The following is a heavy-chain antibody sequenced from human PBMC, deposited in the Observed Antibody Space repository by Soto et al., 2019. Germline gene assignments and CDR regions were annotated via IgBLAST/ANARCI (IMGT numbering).Heavy chain of an antibody. J-gene: IGHJ4*02. Sequence: EVQLLESGGGLVQPGGSLRLSCAASGFTFSSYAMSWVRQAPGKGLEWVSAISGSGGSTYYADSVKGRFTISRDNSKNTLYLQINSLRAEDTAVYYCANQRGLWFGELWSYWGQGTLVTVSS. V-gene: IGHV3-23*01. CDR2: ISGSGGST. D-gene: IGHD3-10*01. CDR1: GFTFSSYA. CDR3: ANQRGLWFGELWSY.